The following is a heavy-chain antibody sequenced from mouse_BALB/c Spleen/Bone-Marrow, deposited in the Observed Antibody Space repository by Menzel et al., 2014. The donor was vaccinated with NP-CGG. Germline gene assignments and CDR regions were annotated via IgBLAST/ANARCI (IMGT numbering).Heavy chain of an antibody. CDR2: INPGSGGT. J-gene: IGHJ2*01. V-gene: IGHV1-54*01. CDR3: ARGDYRSYYFDY. CDR1: GYAFTNYL. D-gene: IGHD2-14*01. Sequence: VQLQQSGAELVRPGTSVKVSCKASGYAFTNYLIKWVKQRPGQGLEWIGVINPGSGGTNYNEKFKGKATLTADKSSSTAYMQLSSLTSDDSAVYFCARGDYRSYYFDYWGQGTTLTVS.